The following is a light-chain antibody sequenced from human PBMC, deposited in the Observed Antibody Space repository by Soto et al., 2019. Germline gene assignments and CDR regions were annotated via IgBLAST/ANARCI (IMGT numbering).Light chain of an antibody. CDR1: GNDVGAYNY. J-gene: IGLJ1*01. CDR2: GVV. V-gene: IGLV2-11*01. Sequence: QSALTQPRSGSGSPGQSVTISCTGTGNDVGAYNYVSWYQQHPGRPPKLLIYGVVRWPSGVPDRFSGYKSGNTASLTISGLQAEDEADYFCCSYAGGYTYLFGTGTKVTVL. CDR3: CSYAGGYTYL.